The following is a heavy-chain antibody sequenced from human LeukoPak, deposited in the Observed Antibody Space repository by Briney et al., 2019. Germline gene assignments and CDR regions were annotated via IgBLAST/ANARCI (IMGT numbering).Heavy chain of an antibody. D-gene: IGHD6-13*01. CDR2: ISGSGGST. CDR1: GFTFSSYA. CDR3: ARDHGAYSSSWYQSPYNWFDP. V-gene: IGHV3-23*01. J-gene: IGHJ5*02. Sequence: GGSLRLSCAASGFTFSSYAMSWVRQAPGKGLEWVSAISGSGGSTYYADSVKGRFTISRDNAKNSLYLQMNSLRAEDTAVYYCARDHGAYSSSWYQSPYNWFDPWGQGTLVTVSS.